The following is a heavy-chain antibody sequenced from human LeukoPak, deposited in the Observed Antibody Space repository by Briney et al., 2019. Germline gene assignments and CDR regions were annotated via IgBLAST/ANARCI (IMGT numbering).Heavy chain of an antibody. CDR2: IKQDGSEK. CDR3: ARDRVGYSYGSTLYYYYYMDV. Sequence: SGGSLRLSCAASGFTFSSYWMSWVRQAPGKGLEWVANIKQDGSEKYYVDSVKGRFTISRDNAKNSLYLQMNSLRAEDTAVYYCARDRVGYSYGSTLYYYYYMDVWGKGTTVTVSS. J-gene: IGHJ6*03. CDR1: GFTFSSYW. V-gene: IGHV3-7*01. D-gene: IGHD5-18*01.